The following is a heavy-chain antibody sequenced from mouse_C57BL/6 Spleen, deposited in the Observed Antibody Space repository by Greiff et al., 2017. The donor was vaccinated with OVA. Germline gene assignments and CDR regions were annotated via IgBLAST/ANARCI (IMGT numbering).Heavy chain of an antibody. CDR2: IDPSDSET. CDR1: GYTFTSYW. Sequence: QVQLQQPGAELVRPGSSVKLSCKASGYTFTSYWMHWVKQRPIQGLEWIGNIDPSDSETHYNQKFKDKATLTVDKSSSTAYMQLSSLTSEDSAVYYCALYYGYDVAWFTWAGAATLVTVSA. CDR3: ALYYGYDVAWFTW. V-gene: IGHV1-52*01. D-gene: IGHD2-2*01. J-gene: IGHJ3*01.